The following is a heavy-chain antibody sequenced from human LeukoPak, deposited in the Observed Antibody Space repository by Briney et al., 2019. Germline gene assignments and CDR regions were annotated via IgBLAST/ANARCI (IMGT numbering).Heavy chain of an antibody. J-gene: IGHJ5*02. V-gene: IGHV1-69*13. CDR1: GGTFSSYA. D-gene: IGHD3-9*01. CDR3: ARRAVLRYFDWLLGWFDP. Sequence: GASVKVSCKASGGTFSSYAISWVRQAPGQGLEWMGGIIPIFGTANYAQKFQGRVTITADESTSTAYMELSSLRSEDTAVYYCARRAVLRYFDWLLGWFDPWGQGTLVTVSS. CDR2: IIPIFGTA.